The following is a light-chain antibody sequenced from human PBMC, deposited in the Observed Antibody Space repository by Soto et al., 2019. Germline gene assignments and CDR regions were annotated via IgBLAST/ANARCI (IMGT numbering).Light chain of an antibody. J-gene: IGLJ3*02. CDR3: QVWSQQWNSV. CDR2: DDS. Sequence: SYELTQPPSVSVAPGQTARITSGGNNIGSKSVHWYRQKPGQAPVLVVHDDSDRPSGIPERLSGSNSGSTATLTISRVEAGDEADYYCQVWSQQWNSVFGGGTQLTVL. CDR1: NIGSKS. V-gene: IGLV3-21*02.